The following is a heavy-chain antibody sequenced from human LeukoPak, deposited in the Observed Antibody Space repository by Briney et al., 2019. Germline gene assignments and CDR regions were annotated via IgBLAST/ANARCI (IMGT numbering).Heavy chain of an antibody. CDR2: INWNGGST. D-gene: IGHD1-26*01. Sequence: GXSLRLSCAASGFTFDDYGMSWVRHAPGKGLEWVSGINWNGGSTVYADSVKGRFTISRDNAKNSLYLQMNSLRAEDTALYYCARDGIVGATTFDYWGQGTLVTVSS. CDR1: GFTFDDYG. V-gene: IGHV3-20*04. J-gene: IGHJ4*02. CDR3: ARDGIVGATTFDY.